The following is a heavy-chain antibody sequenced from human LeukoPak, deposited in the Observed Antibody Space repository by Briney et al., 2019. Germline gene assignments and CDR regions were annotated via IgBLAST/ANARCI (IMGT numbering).Heavy chain of an antibody. D-gene: IGHD3-22*01. V-gene: IGHV3-30*02. CDR1: GFTFSRYG. J-gene: IGHJ4*02. Sequence: PGGSLRLSCAASGFTFSRYGMHWVRQTPGKGLEWVAFIKYEGSSKYYAGSVKGRFTISRDNSKNTLNLQMNSLRAEDTAVYYCAKDPTHYRVWDYYETIGLSYWGQGTLVTVSS. CDR2: IKYEGSSK. CDR3: AKDPTHYRVWDYYETIGLSY.